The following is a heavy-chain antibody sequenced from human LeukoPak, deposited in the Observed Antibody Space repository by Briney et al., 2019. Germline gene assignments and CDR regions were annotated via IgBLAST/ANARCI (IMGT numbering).Heavy chain of an antibody. D-gene: IGHD3-22*01. J-gene: IGHJ4*02. CDR1: GYTFTGYH. CDR2: INPNSGDT. V-gene: IGHV1-2*06. Sequence: ASVKVSCKTSGYTFTGYHMHWVRQAPGQGLEWMGRINPNSGDTNYAQKFQGRVTMTRDTSTSTAYMELRSLRSDDTAVYYCARDRTMRGRLLFDYWGQGTLVTVSS. CDR3: ARDRTMRGRLLFDY.